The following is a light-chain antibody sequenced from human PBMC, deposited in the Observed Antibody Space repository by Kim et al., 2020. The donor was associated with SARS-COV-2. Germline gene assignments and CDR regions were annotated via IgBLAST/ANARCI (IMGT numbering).Light chain of an antibody. J-gene: IGLJ2*01. Sequence: SELTQPPSASGTPGQRVTISCSGSSSNIESNTVNWYQQLPGTAPKLLIYSNNQRPSGVPDRFSGSKSGTSASLAISGLQSEDEADYYCAAWDDSLNGVVFGGGTQLTVL. CDR2: SNN. V-gene: IGLV1-44*01. CDR3: AAWDDSLNGVV. CDR1: SSNIESNT.